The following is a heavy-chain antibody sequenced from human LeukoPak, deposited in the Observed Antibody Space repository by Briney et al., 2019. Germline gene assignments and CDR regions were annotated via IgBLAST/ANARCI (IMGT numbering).Heavy chain of an antibody. Sequence: ASVKVSCKASGYSSIGYYIHWVRQAPGQGLEWMGWISGYTGNTNYAQKLQGRVTMTTDASTTTASMELRSLRSDDTAVYYCARDFLQFDSSEKYYEDTFDVWGQGTMVTVSS. CDR1: GYSSIGYY. CDR2: ISGYTGNT. J-gene: IGHJ3*01. V-gene: IGHV1-18*04. D-gene: IGHD3-22*01. CDR3: ARDFLQFDSSEKYYEDTFDV.